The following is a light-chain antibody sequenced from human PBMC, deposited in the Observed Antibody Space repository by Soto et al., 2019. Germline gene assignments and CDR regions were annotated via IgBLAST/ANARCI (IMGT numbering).Light chain of an antibody. CDR1: QSISSY. CDR3: QQYGT. CDR2: AAS. V-gene: IGKV1-39*01. J-gene: IGKJ5*01. Sequence: DIQMTQSPSSLSAFIGDRVTIACRASQSISSYLNWYQQKPRKAPKLLIYAASSLQSGVPSKFSGSGSGTEFTLTISSLQPDDFATYYCQQYGTFGQGTRLEIK.